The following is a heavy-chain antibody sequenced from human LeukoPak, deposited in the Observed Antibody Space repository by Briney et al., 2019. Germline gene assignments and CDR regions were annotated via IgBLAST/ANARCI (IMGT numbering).Heavy chain of an antibody. D-gene: IGHD3-10*01. V-gene: IGHV4-59*01. CDR3: ARSIKRGLFDY. Sequence: SETLSLTCTVSGGSIRSYYWSWIRQPAGKGLEWIGYIHYSGSTNYNPSLKSRVTISVDTSKIQFSLKLSSVTAADTAVYYCARSIKRGLFDYWGQGSLVTVSS. CDR2: IHYSGST. J-gene: IGHJ4*02. CDR1: GGSIRSYY.